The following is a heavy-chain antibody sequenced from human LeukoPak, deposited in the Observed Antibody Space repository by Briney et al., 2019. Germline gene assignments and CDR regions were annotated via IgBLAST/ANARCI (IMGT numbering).Heavy chain of an antibody. J-gene: IGHJ6*02. Sequence: GGSLRPSCAASGFTFSSYAMHWVRQAPGKGLEWVSGISWNSGSIGYADSVKGRFTISRDNAKNSLYLQMNSLRAEDTALYYCAKTSQTGTSYYYYGMDVWGQGTTVTVSS. V-gene: IGHV3-9*01. CDR2: ISWNSGSI. D-gene: IGHD1-7*01. CDR3: AKTSQTGTSYYYYGMDV. CDR1: GFTFSSYA.